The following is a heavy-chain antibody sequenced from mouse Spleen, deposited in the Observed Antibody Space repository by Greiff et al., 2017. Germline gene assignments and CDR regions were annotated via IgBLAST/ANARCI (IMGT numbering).Heavy chain of an antibody. Sequence: EVKVVESGGGLVKPGGSLKLSCAASGFTFSSYAMSWVRQTPEKRLEWVATISSGGSYTYYPDSVKGRFTISRDNAKNTLYLQMSSLRSEDTAMYYCARQYGNPYYYAMDYWGQGTSVTVSS. V-gene: IGHV5-9-3*01. CDR3: ARQYGNPYYYAMDY. J-gene: IGHJ4*01. D-gene: IGHD2-1*01. CDR1: GFTFSSYA. CDR2: ISSGGSYT.